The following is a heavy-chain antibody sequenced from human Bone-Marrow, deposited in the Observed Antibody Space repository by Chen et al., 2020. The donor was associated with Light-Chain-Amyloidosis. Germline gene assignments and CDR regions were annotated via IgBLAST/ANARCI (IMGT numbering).Heavy chain of an antibody. CDR3: ARGEVTTSFHYYGMVV. D-gene: IGHD4-17*01. CDR2: INPNSGGT. CDR1: GYTFTGYY. J-gene: IGHJ6*02. Sequence: QVQLVQSGAEVKKPGASVKVSCKASGYTFTGYYMHWVRQAPGQGLEWMGWINPNSGGTNDAQKFQGWVTMTRDTSISTAYMELSRLRSDDTAVYYCARGEVTTSFHYYGMVVWGQGTTVTVSS. V-gene: IGHV1-2*04.